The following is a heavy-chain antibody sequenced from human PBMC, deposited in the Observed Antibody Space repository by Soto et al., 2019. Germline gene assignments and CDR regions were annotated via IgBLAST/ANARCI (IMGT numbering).Heavy chain of an antibody. CDR3: ARDNEPYYGMDV. CDR2: IWYDGSNK. D-gene: IGHD1-1*01. J-gene: IGHJ6*02. CDR1: GFTFSSYG. Sequence: QVQLVESGGGVVQPGRSLRLSCAAPGFTFSSYGMHWVRQAPGKGLEWVAVIWYDGSNKYYVDSVKGRFTISRDNSKNTLYLQMNSLRAEDTAVYYCARDNEPYYGMDVWGQGTTVTVSS. V-gene: IGHV3-33*01.